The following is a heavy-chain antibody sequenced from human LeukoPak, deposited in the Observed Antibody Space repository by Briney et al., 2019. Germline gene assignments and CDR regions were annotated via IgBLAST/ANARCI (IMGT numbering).Heavy chain of an antibody. Sequence: RASVKVSCKVSGYTLTELSMHWVRQAPGKGLEWMGGFDPEDGETIYAQKFQGRVTMTEDTSTDTAYMELSSLRSEDTAVYYCATDLLASNSWWGFDYWGQGTLVTVSS. D-gene: IGHD6-13*01. CDR2: FDPEDGET. V-gene: IGHV1-24*01. CDR3: ATDLLASNSWWGFDY. CDR1: GYTLTELS. J-gene: IGHJ4*02.